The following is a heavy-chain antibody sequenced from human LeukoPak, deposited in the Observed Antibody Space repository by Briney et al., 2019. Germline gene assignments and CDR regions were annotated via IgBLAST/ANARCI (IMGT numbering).Heavy chain of an antibody. V-gene: IGHV3-49*04. CDR3: TRVDTDSSGWYGIRY. D-gene: IGHD6-19*01. J-gene: IGHJ4*02. Sequence: PGRSLRLSCTASGFTFGDYAMSWVRQAPGKGLEWVGFIRSKAYGGTTEYAASVKGRFTISRDDPKSIAYLQMNSLKTEDTAVYYCTRVDTDSSGWYGIRYWGQGTLVTVSS. CDR1: GFTFGDYA. CDR2: IRSKAYGGTT.